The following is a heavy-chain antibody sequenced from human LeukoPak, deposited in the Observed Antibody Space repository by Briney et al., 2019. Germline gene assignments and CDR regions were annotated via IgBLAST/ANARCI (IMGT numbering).Heavy chain of an antibody. D-gene: IGHD2-2*01. CDR1: GFTFSSHS. CDR2: ISGSGDNT. Sequence: HTGGTLRLSCAASGFTFSSHSMSWVRQAPGKGLEWVSTISGSGDNTYYADSVKGRFTISRDNAKNSLYLQMNSLRAEDTAVYYCAKDQGYCSSTSCYYAPLGFDYWGQGTLVTVSS. CDR3: AKDQGYCSSTSCYYAPLGFDY. V-gene: IGHV3-23*01. J-gene: IGHJ4*02.